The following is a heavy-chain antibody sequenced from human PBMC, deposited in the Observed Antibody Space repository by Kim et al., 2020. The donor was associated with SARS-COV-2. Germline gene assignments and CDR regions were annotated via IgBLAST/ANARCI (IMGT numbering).Heavy chain of an antibody. D-gene: IGHD3-3*01. Sequence: YAHAVNGRFTISIDNAENSLYLQMNSLRADDTAVYYCARRLLGPVIIFAHWGQGTLVTVSS. J-gene: IGHJ4*02. V-gene: IGHV3-11*06. CDR3: ARRLLGPVIIFAH.